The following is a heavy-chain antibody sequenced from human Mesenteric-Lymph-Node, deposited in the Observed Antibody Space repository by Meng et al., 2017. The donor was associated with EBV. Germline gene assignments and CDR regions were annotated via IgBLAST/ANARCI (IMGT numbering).Heavy chain of an antibody. V-gene: IGHV4-34*01. J-gene: IGHJ4*02. CDR1: SGSCNDDS. CDR3: ARVDYTKSLPFDY. Sequence: QGQLQQGGAGVMNPSATRSPPCSDYSGSCNDDSWTWLRQPQGKGLEWIGEIDHSGSNNYTTSLKSRVTMAVDTSKNQFSLKLASVTAADTAVYYCARVDYTKSLPFDYWGRGTLVTVSS. D-gene: IGHD2-2*02. CDR2: IDHSGSN.